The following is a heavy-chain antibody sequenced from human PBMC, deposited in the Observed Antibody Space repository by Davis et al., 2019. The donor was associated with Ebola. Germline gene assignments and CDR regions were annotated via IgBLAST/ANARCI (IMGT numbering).Heavy chain of an antibody. J-gene: IGHJ4*02. V-gene: IGHV3-30*18. CDR1: GFTFSSYG. D-gene: IGHD3-10*01. CDR3: AKDMWGSSAGFGYYFDF. Sequence: PGGSLRLSCAASGFTFSSYGMHWVRQAPGKGLEWVAVTSHDGSSNYYAESVKGRFTISRDNSRNTLYLQMDSLRAEDTAVYYCAKDMWGSSAGFGYYFDFWGQGALVIVSS. CDR2: TSHDGSSN.